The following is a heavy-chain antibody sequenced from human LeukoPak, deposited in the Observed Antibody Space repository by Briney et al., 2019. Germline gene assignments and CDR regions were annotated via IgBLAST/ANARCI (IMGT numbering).Heavy chain of an antibody. CDR2: TYYSGST. D-gene: IGHD3-10*02. CDR3: ARGGCLLCGPSY. CDR1: GGSISSYY. V-gene: IGHV4-59*01. J-gene: IGHJ4*02. Sequence: SETLSLTCTVSGGSISSYYWSWIRQPPGKGLEWIGYTYYSGSTNYNPSLKSRVTISVDTSKNQLSLMLSSVTAADTAVYYCARGGCLLCGPSYWGQGTLVTVSS.